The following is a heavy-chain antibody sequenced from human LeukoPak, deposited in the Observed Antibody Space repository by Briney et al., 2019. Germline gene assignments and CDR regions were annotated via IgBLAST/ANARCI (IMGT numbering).Heavy chain of an antibody. CDR3: PSEPQDH. CDR1: RFPFSGSW. CDR2: IKQDGSEK. Sequence: PGGSLRLSCAACRFPFSGSWMNWVRQAPGKGLEWVANIKQDGSEKHYMDSVKGRFTISRDNAKNSMYLQMNSLRVEDTAVYYCPSEPQDHWGQGTLVTVSS. V-gene: IGHV3-7*01. J-gene: IGHJ4*02.